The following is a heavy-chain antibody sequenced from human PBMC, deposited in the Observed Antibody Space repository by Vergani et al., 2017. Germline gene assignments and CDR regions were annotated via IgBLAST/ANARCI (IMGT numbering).Heavy chain of an antibody. J-gene: IGHJ4*02. CDR3: ARDPNWNYGYFDY. CDR2: INAGNGNT. D-gene: IGHD1-7*01. CDR1: VYTFTLYA. Sequence: QVQLVQSGAEVKKPGASVKVSSKPSVYTFTLYAMHWVRQAPGQRLEWMGWINAGNGNTKYSQKFQGRVPITRYTSASTAYMELSSLRSEDTAVYYCARDPNWNYGYFDYWGQGTLVTVSS. V-gene: IGHV1-3*01.